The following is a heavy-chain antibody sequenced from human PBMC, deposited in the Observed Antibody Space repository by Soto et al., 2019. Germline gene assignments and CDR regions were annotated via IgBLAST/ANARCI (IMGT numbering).Heavy chain of an antibody. CDR2: IVASGGIT. J-gene: IGHJ4*02. V-gene: IGHV3-23*01. Sequence: EVQLLESGGGLAQPGGSLRLSCAASEFTFSSYPVSWVRQAPGQGLEWVSGIVASGGITYYADSVKGRFTISRDNSKNTLYLQMSSLRAEDTAVYYCAKNSAATIRVGYDYWGQGTLVTASS. CDR1: EFTFSSYP. CDR3: AKNSAATIRVGYDY. D-gene: IGHD5-12*01.